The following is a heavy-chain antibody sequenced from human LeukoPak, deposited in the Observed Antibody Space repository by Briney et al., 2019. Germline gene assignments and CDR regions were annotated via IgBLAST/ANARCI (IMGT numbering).Heavy chain of an antibody. Sequence: GVSLTLFCAASGLTVSSNYMSWARQAPGGGLEWVSVLYTGVSTYDAGSVKGRFTISRDNSKNTLYLQMNSLRAEDTALYYCARSTGAAGPFDYWGQGTLVTVSS. CDR2: LYTGVST. CDR1: GLTVSSNY. CDR3: ARSTGAAGPFDY. D-gene: IGHD6-13*01. J-gene: IGHJ4*02. V-gene: IGHV3-53*01.